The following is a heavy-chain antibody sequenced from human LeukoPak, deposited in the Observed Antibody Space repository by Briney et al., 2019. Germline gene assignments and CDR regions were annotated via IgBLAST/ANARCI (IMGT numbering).Heavy chain of an antibody. D-gene: IGHD2-2*01. CDR1: GYTLTELS. J-gene: IGHJ5*02. CDR3: ATAAYCSSTSCAGDWFDP. V-gene: IGHV1-24*01. CDR2: FDPEDGET. Sequence: ASVKVSCKVSGYTLTELSMHWVRQAPGKGLEWMGGFDPEDGETIYAQKFQGRVTMTEDTSTDTAYMELSSLRSEDTAVYYCATAAYCSSTSCAGDWFDPWGQGTLVTVSS.